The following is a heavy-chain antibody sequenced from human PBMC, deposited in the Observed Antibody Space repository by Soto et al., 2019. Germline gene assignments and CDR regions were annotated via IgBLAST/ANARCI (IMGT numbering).Heavy chain of an antibody. V-gene: IGHV1-2*04. CDR1: GYTFTGYY. CDR3: ARGTTVETTDYGMDV. Sequence: GASVKVSCKASGYTFTGYYMHWVRQAPGQGLEWMGWINPNSGGTNYAQKFQGWVTMTRDTPISTAYMELSRLRSDDTAVYYCARGTTVETTDYGMDVWGQGTTVTVSS. J-gene: IGHJ6*02. D-gene: IGHD4-4*01. CDR2: INPNSGGT.